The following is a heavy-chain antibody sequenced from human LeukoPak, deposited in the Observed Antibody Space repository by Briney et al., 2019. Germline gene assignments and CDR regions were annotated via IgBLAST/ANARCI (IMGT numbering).Heavy chain of an antibody. D-gene: IGHD5-24*01. Sequence: PSETLSLTCTVSGGSISSSSYYWGWIRQPPGKGLEWIGSIYYSGSTYYNPSLKSRVTISVDTSKNQFSLKLSSVTAADTAVYYCARSRRWLPFDYWGQGTLVTVSS. CDR2: IYYSGST. CDR1: GGSISSSSYY. CDR3: ARSRRWLPFDY. V-gene: IGHV4-39*07. J-gene: IGHJ4*02.